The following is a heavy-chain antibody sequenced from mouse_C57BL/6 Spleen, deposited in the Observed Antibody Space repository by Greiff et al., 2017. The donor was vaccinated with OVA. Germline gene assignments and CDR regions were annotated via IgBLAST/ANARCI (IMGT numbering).Heavy chain of an antibody. Sequence: VQLQQSGAELVKPGASVKLSCKASGYTFTSYWMYWVKQRPGRGLEWIGRIDPNCGGTKYNEKFKSTATLTVDKPSSTAYMQLSSLTSEDSAVDYCARAPTENDSSSYYCAMDYWGQGTSVTVSS. CDR1: GYTFTSYW. CDR3: ARAPTENDSSSYYCAMDY. D-gene: IGHD1-1*01. CDR2: IDPNCGGT. V-gene: IGHV1-72*01. J-gene: IGHJ4*01.